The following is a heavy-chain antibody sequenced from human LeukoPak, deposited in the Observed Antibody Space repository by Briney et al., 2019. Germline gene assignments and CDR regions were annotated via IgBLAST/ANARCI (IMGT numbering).Heavy chain of an antibody. D-gene: IGHD5-24*01. J-gene: IGHJ4*02. CDR2: IDYRGRT. V-gene: IGHV4-31*03. Sequence: SETLSLTCTVSGGSVNNAAYYWSWIRQHPGKGLEWIGHIDYRGRTNYNPSLKSRVTISVDTSENQFSLRLSSVTTADTAVYYCARGVRDGYKTFDYWGQGTLVTVSS. CDR3: ARGVRDGYKTFDY. CDR1: GGSVNNAAYY.